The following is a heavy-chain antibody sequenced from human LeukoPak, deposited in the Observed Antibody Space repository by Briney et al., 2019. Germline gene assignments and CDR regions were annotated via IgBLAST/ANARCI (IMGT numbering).Heavy chain of an antibody. CDR2: IYSGSST. CDR3: ARVGTTGATADN. Sequence: GGSLRLSCAASGFTVSSNYMSWVRQAPGRGLEWVSVIYSGSSTYYADSVKGRFTISRDNSKNTLYLQMNSLRAEDTAVYFCARVGTTGATADNWGQGTLVTVSS. CDR1: GFTVSSNY. D-gene: IGHD4-11*01. V-gene: IGHV3-53*01. J-gene: IGHJ4*02.